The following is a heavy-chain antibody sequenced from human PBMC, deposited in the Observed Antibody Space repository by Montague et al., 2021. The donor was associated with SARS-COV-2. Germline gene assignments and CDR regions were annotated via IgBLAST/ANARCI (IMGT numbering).Heavy chain of an antibody. J-gene: IGHJ2*01. V-gene: IGHV4-4*02. Sequence: SETLSLTCAVSGGSISSSNWWSWVRQPPGKGLEWIGEIYHSGSTNYNPSLKSRVTISVDKSKNQFSLKLSAATAADTAVYYCARHGPNDYYHSRSFDLWGRGTLVTVSS. CDR3: ARHGPNDYYHSRSFDL. CDR1: GGSISSSNW. CDR2: IYHSGST. D-gene: IGHD3-10*01.